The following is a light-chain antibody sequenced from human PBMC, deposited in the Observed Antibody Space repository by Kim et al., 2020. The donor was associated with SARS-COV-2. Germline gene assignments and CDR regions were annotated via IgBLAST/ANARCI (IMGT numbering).Light chain of an antibody. CDR2: EDT. CDR3: QSYDNTNQV. V-gene: IGLV6-57*04. CDR1: SDNIASNY. Sequence: NFMLTQPHSVSESPGKTVTISCTRSSDNIASNYMQWYQQRPGSAPTIVIYEDTQRPSGVPDRFSGSIDSSSNSASLTISGLKTEDEADYYCQSYDNTNQVFGGGTQLTVL. J-gene: IGLJ3*02.